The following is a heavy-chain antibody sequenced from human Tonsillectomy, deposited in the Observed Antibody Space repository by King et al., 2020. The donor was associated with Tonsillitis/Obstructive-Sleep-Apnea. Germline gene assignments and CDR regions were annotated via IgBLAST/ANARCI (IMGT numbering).Heavy chain of an antibody. CDR1: GFTFSSYG. CDR3: AKITFGGVSMNYYGMDV. D-gene: IGHD3-16*01. V-gene: IGHV3-30*18. Sequence: VQLVESGGGVVQPGRSLRLSCAASGFTFSSYGMHWVRQAPGKGLEWVAVISYDGSNKYYADSVKGRFTISRDNSKNTLYLQMNSLRAEDTAVYYCAKITFGGVSMNYYGMDVWGQGTTVTVSS. CDR2: ISYDGSNK. J-gene: IGHJ6*02.